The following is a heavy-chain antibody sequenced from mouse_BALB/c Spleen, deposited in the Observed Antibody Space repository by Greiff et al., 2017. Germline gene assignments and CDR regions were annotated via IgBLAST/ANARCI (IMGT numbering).Heavy chain of an antibody. CDR3: ARQIWYFDV. J-gene: IGHJ1*01. CDR1: GFTFSSYG. CDR2: ISSGGSYT. Sequence: EVQGVESGGDLVKPGGSLKLSCAASGFTFSSYGMSWVRQTPDKRLEWVATISSGGSYTYYPDSVKGRFTISRDNAKNTLYLQMSSLKSEDTAMYYCARQIWYFDVWGAGTTVTVSS. V-gene: IGHV5-6*01.